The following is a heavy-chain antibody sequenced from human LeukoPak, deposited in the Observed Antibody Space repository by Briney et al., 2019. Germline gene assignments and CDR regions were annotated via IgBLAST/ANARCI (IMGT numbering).Heavy chain of an antibody. V-gene: IGHV4-59*08. CDR2: IYYSGST. Sequence: SETLSLTCTVSGGSISSYYWSWIRQPPEKGLEWIGYIYYSGSTNYNPSLKSRVTISVDTSKNQFSLKLSSVTAADTAVYYCARLVSWNYGMDVWGQGTTVTVSS. CDR1: GGSISSYY. CDR3: ARLVSWNYGMDV. J-gene: IGHJ6*02. D-gene: IGHD1-1*01.